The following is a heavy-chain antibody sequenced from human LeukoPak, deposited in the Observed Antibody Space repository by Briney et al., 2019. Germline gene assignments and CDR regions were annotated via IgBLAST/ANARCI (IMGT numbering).Heavy chain of an antibody. CDR1: GYTFTSYV. CDR2: INGGNGNT. CDR3: ARGCSGGSCYLVY. Sequence: RASVNVSCKASGYTFTSYVMHWVRQAPGQRLEWMGWINGGNGNTKFSQQFQGRVTITRDTSASTAYMELSSLRSEDTAVYYCARGCSGGSCYLVYWGQGTLVSVSS. V-gene: IGHV1-3*01. J-gene: IGHJ4*02. D-gene: IGHD2-15*01.